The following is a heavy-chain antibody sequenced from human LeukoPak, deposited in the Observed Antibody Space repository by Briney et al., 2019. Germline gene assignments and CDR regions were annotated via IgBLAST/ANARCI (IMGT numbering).Heavy chain of an antibody. Sequence: SETLSLTCAVYGGSFSGYYWSWIRQPPGKGLEWIGYIYYSGSTNYNPSLKSRVTISVDTSKNQFSLKLSSVTAADTAVYYCARVPILYGDYVYGAFDIWGQGTMVTVSS. CDR3: ARVPILYGDYVYGAFDI. CDR2: IYYSGST. D-gene: IGHD4-17*01. CDR1: GGSFSGYY. J-gene: IGHJ3*02. V-gene: IGHV4-59*01.